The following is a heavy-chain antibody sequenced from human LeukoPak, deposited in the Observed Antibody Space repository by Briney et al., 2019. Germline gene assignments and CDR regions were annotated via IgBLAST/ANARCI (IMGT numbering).Heavy chain of an antibody. V-gene: IGHV3-74*01. CDR1: GFTFSGYW. CDR3: AKDFQVVNSF. J-gene: IGHJ4*02. D-gene: IGHD3-22*01. Sequence: GGSLRLSCAASGFTFSGYWMHWVRQAPGKGLVWVSRINGDGSSTSYADSVKGRFTISRDNARNTLYLQMNSLRAEDTAVYYCAKDFQVVNSFWGQGTLVTVSS. CDR2: INGDGSST.